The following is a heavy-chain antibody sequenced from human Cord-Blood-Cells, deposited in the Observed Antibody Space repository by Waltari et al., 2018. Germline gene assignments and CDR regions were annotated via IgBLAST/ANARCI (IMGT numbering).Heavy chain of an antibody. CDR3: ARHMGYDILTGYYDY. CDR2: IYYSGST. CDR1: GCSLSSSSYY. V-gene: IGHV4-39*07. Sequence: QLQLQESGPGLVKPSETLSLTCTVSGCSLSSSSYYWGWIRQPPGKGLEWFGSIYYSGSTYYNPSLKSRVTISVDTSKNQFSLKLSSVTAADTAVYYCARHMGYDILTGYYDYWGQGTLVTVSS. J-gene: IGHJ4*02. D-gene: IGHD3-9*01.